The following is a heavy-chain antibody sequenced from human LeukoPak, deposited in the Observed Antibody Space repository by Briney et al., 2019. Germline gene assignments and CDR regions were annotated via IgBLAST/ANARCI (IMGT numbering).Heavy chain of an antibody. V-gene: IGHV4-59*08. D-gene: IGHD5-18*01. CDR2: IYYTGGET. CDR1: GGSISSYY. CDR3: ARQPPATAAFDI. J-gene: IGHJ3*02. Sequence: SETLSLTCTVSGGSISSYYWRWLRQPPGKGLEWIGYIYYTGGETKYNPSLKSRLTLSVDTSKNQFSLILTSVTAADTAVYYCARQPPATAAFDIWAQGTMVTVSS.